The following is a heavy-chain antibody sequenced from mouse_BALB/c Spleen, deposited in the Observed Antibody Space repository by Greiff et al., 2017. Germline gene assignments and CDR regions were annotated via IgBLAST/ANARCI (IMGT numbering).Heavy chain of an antibody. J-gene: IGHJ2*01. Sequence: EVQVVESGGGLVQPGGSRKLSCAASGFTFSSFGMHWVRLAPEKGLEWVAYISSGSSTIYYADTVKGRFTISRDNTKNTLFLQMTSLRSEDTAMYYCARSRMTGSFDYWGEGTTLTVSS. CDR3: ARSRMTGSFDY. CDR1: GFTFSSFG. D-gene: IGHD4-1*01. V-gene: IGHV5-17*02. CDR2: ISSGSSTI.